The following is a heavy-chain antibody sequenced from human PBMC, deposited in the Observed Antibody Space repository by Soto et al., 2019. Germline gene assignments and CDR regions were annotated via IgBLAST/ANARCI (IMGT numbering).Heavy chain of an antibody. Sequence: QVQLVQSGAEVKKPGASVKVSCKASGYTFTSYDINWVRQATGQGLEWMGWMNPNSGNTGYAQKFQGRVTMTRNTSRSTAYMELSSLRSEDTAVYYCARKQQLEHYYYYGMNVWGQGTTVTVSS. CDR3: ARKQQLEHYYYYGMNV. J-gene: IGHJ6*02. V-gene: IGHV1-8*01. CDR1: GYTFTSYD. D-gene: IGHD6-13*01. CDR2: MNPNSGNT.